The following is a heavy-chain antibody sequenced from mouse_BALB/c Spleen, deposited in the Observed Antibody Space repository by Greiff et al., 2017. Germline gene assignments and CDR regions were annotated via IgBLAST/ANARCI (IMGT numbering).Heavy chain of an antibody. CDR3: ARDYYGSSYRDFDA. CDR2: IWGDGST. Sequence: QVQLKESGPGLVAPSQSLSITCTVSGFSLTGYGVNWVPQPPGKGLAWMGMIWGDGSTDCNSALKSRLSISKDNSKSQVFLKMNSLQTDDTARYYWARDYYGSSYRDFDAWGAGTTVTVSS. J-gene: IGHJ1*01. D-gene: IGHD1-1*01. CDR1: GFSLTGYG. V-gene: IGHV2-6-7*01.